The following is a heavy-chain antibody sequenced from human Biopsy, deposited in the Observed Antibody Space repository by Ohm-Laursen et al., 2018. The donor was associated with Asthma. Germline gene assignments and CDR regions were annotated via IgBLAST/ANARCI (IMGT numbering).Heavy chain of an antibody. V-gene: IGHV3-30-3*01. CDR2: ISYDGSSI. Sequence: SLRLSCAALRFTYEMHWVRQAPGKGLEWVAVISYDGSSIYYTDSVKGRFTISRDNSKNTLSLQMNSLTAEDTAVYYCARGDSSNWSHYYFDYWGQGTLVTVSS. J-gene: IGHJ4*02. CDR1: RFTYE. D-gene: IGHD3-22*01. CDR3: ARGDSSNWSHYYFDY.